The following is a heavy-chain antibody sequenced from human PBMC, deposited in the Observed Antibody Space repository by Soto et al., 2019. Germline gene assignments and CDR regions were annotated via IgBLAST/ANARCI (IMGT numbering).Heavy chain of an antibody. V-gene: IGHV3-21*01. CDR3: ARGVYYFDY. CDR2: ISSGSSYI. CDR1: RCTFSTYS. J-gene: IGHJ4*02. Sequence: PWWSLRLSGAAARCTFSTYSLNLFLQAPGKGLEWVSSISSGSSYIYYAGSVKVRFTISRDNAKNSLYLQMNSLRAEDTAVYYCARGVYYFDYWGQGPLVTVSS.